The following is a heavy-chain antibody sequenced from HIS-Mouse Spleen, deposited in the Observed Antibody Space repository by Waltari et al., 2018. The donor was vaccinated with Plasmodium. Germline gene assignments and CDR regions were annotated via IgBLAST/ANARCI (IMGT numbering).Heavy chain of an antibody. D-gene: IGHD6-6*01. CDR2: IYYSGRT. CDR1: GGSISSYY. V-gene: IGHV4-59*01. J-gene: IGHJ4*02. Sequence: QVQLQESGPGLVKPSETLSLTCTASGGSISSYYWSWIRQPPGKGLEWIAYIYYSGRTNYNPSLKSRVTIAVDTSKNQFSLKLSSVTAADTAVFYCARGGYSSSSYYFDYWGQGTLVTVSS. CDR3: ARGGYSSSSYYFDY.